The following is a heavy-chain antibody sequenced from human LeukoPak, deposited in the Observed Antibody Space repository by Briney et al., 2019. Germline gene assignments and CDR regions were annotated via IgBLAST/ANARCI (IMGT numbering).Heavy chain of an antibody. D-gene: IGHD2-15*01. CDR2: IYYSGTT. V-gene: IGHV4-61*01. J-gene: IGHJ1*01. CDR1: GGSVSSGSYY. CDR3: ARDEGYCSGGSCYRAEFSQH. Sequence: SETLSLTCTVSGGSVSSGSYYWSWIRQPPGKGLEWIGYIYYSGTTNYNPSLQSRVTISVDTSKNQFSLKLSSVTAADTAVYYCARDEGYCSGGSCYRAEFSQHWGQGTLVTVSS.